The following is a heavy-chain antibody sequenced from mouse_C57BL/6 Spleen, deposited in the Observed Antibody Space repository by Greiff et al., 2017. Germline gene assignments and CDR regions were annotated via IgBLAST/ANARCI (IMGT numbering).Heavy chain of an antibody. V-gene: IGHV5-6*01. CDR1: GFTFRSYG. CDR2: ISSGGSYT. D-gene: IGHD4-1*01. J-gene: IGHJ1*03. CDR3: ARHLNWNWYVDV. Sequence: EVKLMESGGDLVKPGGSLKLSCAASGFTFRSYGMSWVRQTPDKRLEWVATISSGGSYTYYPDSVKGRFTISRDNAKNTLYLQMSSLKSEDTAMYYCARHLNWNWYVDVWAQGPRSPSPQ.